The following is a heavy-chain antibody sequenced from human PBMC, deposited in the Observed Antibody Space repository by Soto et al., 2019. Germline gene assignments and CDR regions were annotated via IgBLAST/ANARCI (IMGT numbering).Heavy chain of an antibody. CDR1: GFTFSNYW. Sequence: GGSLRLSCAASGFTFSNYWMSWVSQAPGKGLEWVANIKQDGSEKYYVDSVKGRFTISRDNAKNSLYLQMNSLRAEDTAVYYCARDETTKYYFDYWGQGTLVTVSS. J-gene: IGHJ4*02. V-gene: IGHV3-7*01. CDR2: IKQDGSEK. CDR3: ARDETTKYYFDY. D-gene: IGHD4-17*01.